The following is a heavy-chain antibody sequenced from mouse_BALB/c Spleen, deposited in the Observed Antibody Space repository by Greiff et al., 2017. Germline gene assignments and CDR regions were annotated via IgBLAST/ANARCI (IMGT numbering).Heavy chain of an antibody. J-gene: IGHJ2*01. Sequence: LQQPGSELVRPGASVKLSCKASGYTFTSYWMHWVKQRPGQGLEWIGNIYPGSGSTNYDEKFKSKATLTVDTSSSTAYMQLSSLTSEDSAVYYCTRSGGWLQKFDYWGQGTTLTVSS. D-gene: IGHD2-3*01. V-gene: IGHV1S22*01. CDR2: IYPGSGST. CDR1: GYTFTSYW. CDR3: TRSGGWLQKFDY.